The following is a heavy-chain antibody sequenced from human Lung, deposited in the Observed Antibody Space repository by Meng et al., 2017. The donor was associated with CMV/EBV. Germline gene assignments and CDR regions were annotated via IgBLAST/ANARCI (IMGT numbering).Heavy chain of an antibody. J-gene: IGHJ4*02. V-gene: IGHV3-23*01. CDR2: ISGSGGST. CDR3: AKEAGWGLTRFLEWLSGLDY. D-gene: IGHD3-3*01. CDR1: GFTFSSYA. Sequence: GEXXTISCAASGFTFSSYAMSWVRQAPGKGLEWVSAISGSGGSTYYADSVKGRFTISRDNSKNTLYLQMNSLRAEDTAVYYCAKEAGWGLTRFLEWLSGLDYXGQGXLVTVSS.